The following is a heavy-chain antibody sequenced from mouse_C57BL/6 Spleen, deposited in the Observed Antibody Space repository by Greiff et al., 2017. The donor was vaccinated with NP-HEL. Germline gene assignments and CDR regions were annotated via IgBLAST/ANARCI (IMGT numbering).Heavy chain of an antibody. J-gene: IGHJ3*01. D-gene: IGHD1-1*01. CDR1: GYTFTSYW. Sequence: VQLQQSGAELAKPGASVRLSCKASGYTFTSYWMHWVKQRPGQGLEWIGYINPSSGYTKYNQKFKDKATLTADKSSSTAYMQLSSLTYEDSAVYYCATGLPTVATGFAYWGQGTLVTVSA. CDR2: INPSSGYT. CDR3: ATGLPTVATGFAY. V-gene: IGHV1-7*01.